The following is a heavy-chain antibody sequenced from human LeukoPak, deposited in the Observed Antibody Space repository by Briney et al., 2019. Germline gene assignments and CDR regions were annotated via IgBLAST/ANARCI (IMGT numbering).Heavy chain of an antibody. CDR3: AKFNRQYCSSISCYGGFDY. Sequence: PGRSLTPSCVTSGFDFNVYAMHWVRHSPGKGLEWVALLAYDGTNQYYADFVKGRFTISRDNSKNTLYLQMNSLRAEDTAVYYCAKFNRQYCSSISCYGGFDYWGQGTLVTVSS. CDR1: GFDFNVYA. V-gene: IGHV3-30-3*02. D-gene: IGHD2-2*01. CDR2: LAYDGTNQ. J-gene: IGHJ4*02.